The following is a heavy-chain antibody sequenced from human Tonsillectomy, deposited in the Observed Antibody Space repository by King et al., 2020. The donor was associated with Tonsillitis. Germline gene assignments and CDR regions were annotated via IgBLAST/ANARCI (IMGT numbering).Heavy chain of an antibody. V-gene: IGHV4-59*01. Sequence: QLQESGPGLVKPSETLSLTCTVSGGSISSYYWSWIRQPPGKGLEWIGYIYYSGSTNYNPSLKSRVTISVDTSKNQFSLKLSSVTAADTAVYYCAREGPETIAVAGPADYYYMDVWGKGTTVTVSS. CDR1: GGSISSYY. D-gene: IGHD6-19*01. CDR2: IYYSGST. CDR3: AREGPETIAVAGPADYYYMDV. J-gene: IGHJ6*03.